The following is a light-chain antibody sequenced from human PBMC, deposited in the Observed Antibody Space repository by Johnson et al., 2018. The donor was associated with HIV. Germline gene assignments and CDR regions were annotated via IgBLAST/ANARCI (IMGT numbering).Light chain of an antibody. CDR3: AAWGDSLTGPNYV. J-gene: IGLJ1*01. Sequence: TQPPSVSVSPGQTAWITCSGDVLAKKYARWFQQKPGQAPVLVIYKDTERPSGIPERFSGSKSGTSASLAISGLQAEDEADYYCAAWGDSLTGPNYVFGTGTKVTVL. V-gene: IGLV3-27*01. CDR2: KDT. CDR1: VLAKKY.